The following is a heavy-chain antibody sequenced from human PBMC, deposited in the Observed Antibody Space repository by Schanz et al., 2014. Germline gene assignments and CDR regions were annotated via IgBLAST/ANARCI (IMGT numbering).Heavy chain of an antibody. CDR2: ISYDGSSK. V-gene: IGHV1-46*04. J-gene: IGHJ3*02. D-gene: IGHD3-10*01. CDR1: GYTFVSYS. Sequence: QVQLVQSGAEVKKPGASVKVSCKASGYTFVSYSMHWVRQAPGQGLEWVALISYDGSSKNHADSMQVRFVIIRDNSNNALYLKMVSVRAEDAAVYYCARGIIPMVLGGDVGAFDTWGQGTMVTVSS. CDR3: ARGIIPMVLGGDVGAFDT.